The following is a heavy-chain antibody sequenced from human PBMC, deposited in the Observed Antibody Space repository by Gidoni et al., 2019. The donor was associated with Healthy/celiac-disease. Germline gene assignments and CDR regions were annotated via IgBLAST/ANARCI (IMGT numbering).Heavy chain of an antibody. CDR2: IYWNEDK. Sequence: QITLKESVPTLVKPTQTLTLTCTFSGFSLSTSGAGVGWFRQAPGQALEWLAIIYWNEDKRYSPSLKSRLTNNKDTTKNQVVLTMTNMDPVDTATYYCAHSAPRDYYDMLTGYYDYWGQGTLVTVSS. V-gene: IGHV2-5*01. D-gene: IGHD3-9*01. CDR3: AHSAPRDYYDMLTGYYDY. J-gene: IGHJ4*02. CDR1: GFSLSTSGAG.